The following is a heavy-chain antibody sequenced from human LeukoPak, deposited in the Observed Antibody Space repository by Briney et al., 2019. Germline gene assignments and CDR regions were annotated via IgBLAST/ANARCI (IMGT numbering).Heavy chain of an antibody. D-gene: IGHD4-17*01. V-gene: IGHV3-9*01. Sequence: PEGSLRLSCAASGFTFDDYAMHWVRQAPGKGLEWVSGISWNSGSIGYADSVKGRFTISRDNAKNSLYLQMNSLRAEDTALYYCAKPWATVTTPGAFDIWGQGTMVTVSS. CDR3: AKPWATVTTPGAFDI. CDR1: GFTFDDYA. J-gene: IGHJ3*02. CDR2: ISWNSGSI.